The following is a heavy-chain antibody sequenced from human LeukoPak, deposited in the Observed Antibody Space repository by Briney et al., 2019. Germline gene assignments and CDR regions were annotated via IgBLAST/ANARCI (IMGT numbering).Heavy chain of an antibody. CDR2: ISAYNGNT. Sequence: GASVKVSCKASRYTFTSYGISWVRQAPGQGLDWMGWISAYNGNTNYAQKLQGRVTMTTDTSTSTAYMELRSMRSDDTAVYYCARDRIAVAAPLPYYYYYGMDVWGQGTTVTVSS. J-gene: IGHJ6*02. V-gene: IGHV1-18*01. CDR3: ARDRIAVAAPLPYYYYYGMDV. D-gene: IGHD6-19*01. CDR1: RYTFTSYG.